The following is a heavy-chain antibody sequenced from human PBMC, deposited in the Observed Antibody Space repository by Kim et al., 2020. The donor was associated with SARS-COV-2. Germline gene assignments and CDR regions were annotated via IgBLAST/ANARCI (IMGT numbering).Heavy chain of an antibody. D-gene: IGHD3-22*01. CDR3: AKAGEAYYYDSSGYYFPDY. CDR1: GFTFSSYG. V-gene: IGHV3-30*18. J-gene: IGHJ4*02. CDR2: ISYDGSNK. Sequence: GGSLRLSCAASGFTFSSYGMHWVRQAPGKGLEWVAVISYDGSNKYYADSVKGRFTISRDNSKNTLYLQMNSLRAEDTAVYYCAKAGEAYYYDSSGYYFPDYWGQGTLVTVSS.